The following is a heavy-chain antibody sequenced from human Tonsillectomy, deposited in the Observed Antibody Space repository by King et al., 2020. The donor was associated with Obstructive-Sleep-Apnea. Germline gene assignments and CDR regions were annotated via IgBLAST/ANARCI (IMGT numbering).Heavy chain of an antibody. CDR3: GGGEVRRVFWSGPFDY. Sequence: VQLVESGGGLVQPGGSLRLSCTASRFTFSSYGMSWVRQAPGKGLEWVSGVSASGGSTYYADAVKGRFTISRDNSKNTLYLQMNSLRAEDTAVYYCGGGEVRRVFWSGPFDYWGQGTLVTVSS. CDR1: RFTFSSYG. V-gene: IGHV3-23*04. CDR2: VSASGGST. D-gene: IGHD3-3*01. J-gene: IGHJ4*02.